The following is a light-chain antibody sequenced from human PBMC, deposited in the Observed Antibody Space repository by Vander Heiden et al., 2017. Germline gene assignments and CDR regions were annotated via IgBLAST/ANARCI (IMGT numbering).Light chain of an antibody. CDR3: QQSDITPYT. J-gene: IGKJ2*01. Sequence: DIQMTQSPSSLSASVGDRVTITCRASQSISSYLNWYQQKPGKAPKLLIYAASSLQSGVPSRFSGSGSGTDFTLTISSLQPEDFATYYCQQSDITPYTFGQGTKLAIK. V-gene: IGKV1-39*01. CDR2: AAS. CDR1: QSISSY.